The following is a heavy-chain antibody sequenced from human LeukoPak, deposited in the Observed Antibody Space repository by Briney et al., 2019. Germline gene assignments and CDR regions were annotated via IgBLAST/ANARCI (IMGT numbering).Heavy chain of an antibody. CDR2: IIPIFGTA. J-gene: IGHJ4*02. CDR1: GGTFSSYA. Sequence: GASVKVSCKASGGTFSSYAISWVRQAPGQGFEWMGGIIPIFGTANYAQKFQGRVTITADESTSTAYMELSSLRSEDTAVYYCARDTFPYGSGSYMDYWGQGTLVTVSS. V-gene: IGHV1-69*13. D-gene: IGHD3-10*01. CDR3: ARDTFPYGSGSYMDY.